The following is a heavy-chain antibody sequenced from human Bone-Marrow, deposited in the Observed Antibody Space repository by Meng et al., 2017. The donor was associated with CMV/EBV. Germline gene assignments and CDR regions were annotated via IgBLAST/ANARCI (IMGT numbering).Heavy chain of an antibody. Sequence: GESLKISCAASGFTFSRYAMSWVRQAPGKGLEWVSSISSSSSTIYYADSVKGRFTISRDNAKNSLYLQMNSLRAEDTAVYYCARSYLSSSDLDYWGQGTLVTVSS. D-gene: IGHD6-6*01. CDR1: GFTFSRYA. V-gene: IGHV3-48*04. J-gene: IGHJ4*02. CDR3: ARSYLSSSDLDY. CDR2: ISSSSSTI.